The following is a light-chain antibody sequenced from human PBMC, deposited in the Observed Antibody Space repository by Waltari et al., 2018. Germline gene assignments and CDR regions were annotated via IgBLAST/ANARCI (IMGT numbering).Light chain of an antibody. CDR1: SSDIGGYNY. CDR3: SSYTSSTTLYV. V-gene: IGLV2-14*01. J-gene: IGLJ1*01. CDR2: EVT. Sequence: SVSGSPGQSITISCTGTSSDIGGYNYVSWYQQHPGKAPKLIIYEVTNRPSGVSNRFSGSKSGNTASLTISGLQAEDEADYHCSSYTSSTTLYVFGTGTKVTVL.